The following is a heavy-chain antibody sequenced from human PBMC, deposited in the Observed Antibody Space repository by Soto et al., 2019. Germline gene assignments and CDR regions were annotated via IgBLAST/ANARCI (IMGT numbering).Heavy chain of an antibody. CDR3: ARGALTTRAYYYGMDV. CDR1: GGTFSSYT. Sequence: WASVKVSCKASGGTFSSYTMSWVRQAPGQGLEWMGGIIPIFGTTTYAHKFQGRVTITADESTRTVYMELSSLRGEDTAVYYCARGALTTRAYYYGMDVWGQGTTVTVSS. J-gene: IGHJ6*02. D-gene: IGHD4-4*01. V-gene: IGHV1-69*13. CDR2: IIPIFGTT.